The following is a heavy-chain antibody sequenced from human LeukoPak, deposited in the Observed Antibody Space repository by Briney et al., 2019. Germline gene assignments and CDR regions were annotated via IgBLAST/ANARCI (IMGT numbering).Heavy chain of an antibody. V-gene: IGHV1-2*02. CDR3: ARDHGALDAFDI. J-gene: IGHJ3*02. D-gene: IGHD3-16*01. CDR2: INPNRGGT. CDR1: GYTFTGYY. Sequence: ASVKVSCKASGYTFTGYYIHWVRQAPGQGLEGMGWINPNRGGTNYAQKFQGRVTMTRDTSISTAYMELSRLRSDDTAVYYCARDHGALDAFDIWGQGTMVTVSS.